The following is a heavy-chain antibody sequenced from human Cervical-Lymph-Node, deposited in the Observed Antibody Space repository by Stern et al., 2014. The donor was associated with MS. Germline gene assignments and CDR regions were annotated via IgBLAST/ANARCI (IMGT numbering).Heavy chain of an antibody. D-gene: IGHD5-12*01. CDR3: ARQSGYSDYDPYYYSVMDV. V-gene: IGHV5-51*01. Sequence: EVQLVESGAEVKKPGESLKISCQGSGHSFTSYWIAWVRQVPGKGLEWMGIIYPVNSDTRSSPSFQGQVPISADNSISTASLQLSSLKASDTAIDYCARQSGYSDYDPYYYSVMDVWGQGTTVTVSS. J-gene: IGHJ6*02. CDR2: IYPVNSDT. CDR1: GHSFTSYW.